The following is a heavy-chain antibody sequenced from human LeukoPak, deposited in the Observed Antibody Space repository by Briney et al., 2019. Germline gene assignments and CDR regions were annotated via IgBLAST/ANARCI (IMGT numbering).Heavy chain of an antibody. CDR3: ARVTRGYSYGYGLYFQH. CDR2: IYYSGST. CDR1: GGSISSYY. V-gene: IGHV4-59*01. D-gene: IGHD5-18*01. J-gene: IGHJ1*01. Sequence: SETLSLTCTVSGGSISSYYWSWIRQPPGKGLEWIGYIYYSGSTSYNPSLKSRVTISVDTSKNQFSLKLSSVTAADTAVYYCARVTRGYSYGYGLYFQHWGQGTLVTVSS.